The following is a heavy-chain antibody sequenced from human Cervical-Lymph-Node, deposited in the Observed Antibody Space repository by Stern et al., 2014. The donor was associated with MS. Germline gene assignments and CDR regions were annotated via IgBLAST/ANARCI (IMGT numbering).Heavy chain of an antibody. CDR1: GGSISSGNYY. Sequence: QLQLQESGPGLVKPSQTLSLTCTVSGGSISSGNYYWSWIRQPAGKGLEWIGLFYTGGSTKYTQSLKRRVTLPADTPKTRFSLKLSSVTAADTAVYYCAREAVAADNNWFDPWGQGTLVTVSS. CDR2: FYTGGST. V-gene: IGHV4-61*02. J-gene: IGHJ5*02. CDR3: AREAVAADNNWFDP. D-gene: IGHD6-19*01.